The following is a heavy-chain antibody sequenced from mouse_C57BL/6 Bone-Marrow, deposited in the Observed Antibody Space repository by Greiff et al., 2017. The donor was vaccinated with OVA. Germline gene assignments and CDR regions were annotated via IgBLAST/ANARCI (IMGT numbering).Heavy chain of an antibody. J-gene: IGHJ1*03. Sequence: QVQLQHPGAELVKPGASVKMSCKASGYTFTSYWITWVKQRPGQGLEWIGDIYPGSGSTNYNEKFKSKATLTVDTSSSTAYMQLSSLTSEDSAVYYCARDGNWDWYFDVWGTGTTVTVSS. CDR3: ARDGNWDWYFDV. CDR2: IYPGSGST. V-gene: IGHV1-55*01. D-gene: IGHD4-1*01. CDR1: GYTFTSYW.